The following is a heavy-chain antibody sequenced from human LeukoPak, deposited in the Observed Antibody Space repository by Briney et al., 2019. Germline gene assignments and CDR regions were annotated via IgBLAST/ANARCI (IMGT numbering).Heavy chain of an antibody. CDR1: GYSISSGYY. Sequence: SETLSLTCTVSGYSISSGYYWGWIRQPPGKGLEWIGSIYHSGSTYYNPSLKSRVTISVDTSKNQFSLKLSSVTAADTAVYYCARHSPRDSSSWYRYYYYMDVWGKGTTVTISS. J-gene: IGHJ6*03. D-gene: IGHD6-13*01. CDR2: IYHSGST. CDR3: ARHSPRDSSSWYRYYYYMDV. V-gene: IGHV4-38-2*02.